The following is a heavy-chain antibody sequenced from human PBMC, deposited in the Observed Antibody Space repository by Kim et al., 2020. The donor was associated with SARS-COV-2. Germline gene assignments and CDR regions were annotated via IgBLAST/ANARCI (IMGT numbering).Heavy chain of an antibody. J-gene: IGHJ4*02. CDR3: ARTPYSSSWYDY. V-gene: IGHV4-4*02. D-gene: IGHD6-13*01. Sequence: NYNPTRKSRVTISIDKSKNQYALKLSPVTAAETAVYYCARTPYSSSWYDYWGQGTLVTVSS.